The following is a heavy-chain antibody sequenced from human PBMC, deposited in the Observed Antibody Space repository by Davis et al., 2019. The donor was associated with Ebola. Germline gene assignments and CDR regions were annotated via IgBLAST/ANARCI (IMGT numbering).Heavy chain of an antibody. V-gene: IGHV4-4*02. CDR3: ARRGLVELYYYYGMDV. Sequence: MPSETLSLTCAVSGGSISSSNWWRWVRQPPGKGLEWIGEIYHSGRTNYNPSLTSRVTISVDTSRNQFSLKLSSVTAADTAVYYCARRGLVELYYYYGMDVWGQGTTVTVSS. CDR2: IYHSGRT. D-gene: IGHD6-6*01. CDR1: GGSISSSNW. J-gene: IGHJ6*02.